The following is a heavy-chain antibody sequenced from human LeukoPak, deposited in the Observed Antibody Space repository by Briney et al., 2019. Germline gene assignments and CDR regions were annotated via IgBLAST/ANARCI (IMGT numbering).Heavy chain of an antibody. J-gene: IGHJ6*02. CDR3: ARDFLWFGADYGMDV. V-gene: IGHV4-30-4*01. CDR1: GGSISSGDYY. D-gene: IGHD3-10*01. CDR2: IYYSGST. Sequence: SQTPSLTCTVSGGSISSGDYYWSWTRQPPGKSLEWIGYIYYSGSTYYNPSLKSRVTISVDTSKNQFSLKLSSVTAADTAAYYCARDFLWFGADYGMDVWGQGTTVTVSS.